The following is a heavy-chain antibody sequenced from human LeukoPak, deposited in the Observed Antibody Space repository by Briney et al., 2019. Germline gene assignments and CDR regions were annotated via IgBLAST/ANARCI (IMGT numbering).Heavy chain of an antibody. J-gene: IGHJ4*02. CDR1: GGSISSYY. CDR2: IYYSGST. Sequence: SETLSLTCTVSGGSISSYYWSWVRQPPGKGLEWIGYIYYSGSTNYNPSLKSRVTISVDTSKNQCSLKLSSVTAADTAVYYCARHWYISGYDYWGQGTLVTVSS. V-gene: IGHV4-59*08. CDR3: ARHWYISGYDY. D-gene: IGHD5-12*01.